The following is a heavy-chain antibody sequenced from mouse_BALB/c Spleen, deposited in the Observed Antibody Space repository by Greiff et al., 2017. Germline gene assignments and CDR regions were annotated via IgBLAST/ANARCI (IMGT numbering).Heavy chain of an antibody. CDR3: ARSGDGYYGFAY. J-gene: IGHJ3*01. CDR1: GYTFTDYA. CDR2: ISTYYGDA. Sequence: FQLQQSGAELVRPGVSVKISCKGSGYTFTDYAMYWVKQSHAKSLEWIGVISTYYGDASYNQKFKGKATMTVDKSSSTAYMELARLTSEDSAIYYCARSGDGYYGFAYRGQGTLVTVSA. D-gene: IGHD2-3*01. V-gene: IGHV1S137*01.